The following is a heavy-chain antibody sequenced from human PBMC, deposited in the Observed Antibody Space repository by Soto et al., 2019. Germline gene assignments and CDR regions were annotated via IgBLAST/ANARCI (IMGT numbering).Heavy chain of an antibody. Sequence: SETLSLTCTVSGGSISSGDYYWSWIRQPPGKGLEWIGYISNSGSTYYNPSLRSRLTISVNTSKNQFSLKLSSVTAADTAVYYCASARALHDYVWGSYRYGNFFDSWGQGALVTGSS. J-gene: IGHJ4*02. CDR2: ISNSGST. CDR3: ASARALHDYVWGSYRYGNFFDS. D-gene: IGHD3-16*02. V-gene: IGHV4-30-4*01. CDR1: GGSISSGDYY.